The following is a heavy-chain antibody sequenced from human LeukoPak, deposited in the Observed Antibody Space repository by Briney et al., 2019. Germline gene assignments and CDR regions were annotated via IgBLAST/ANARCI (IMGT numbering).Heavy chain of an antibody. Sequence: GGSLRLSCAGSGFTFSNAWMSWVRQAPGKGLEWVGRIKSNSDGGTTDYAAPVKGRFTISRDDSKNTLYLQMNSLKTEDTAVYYCTTVGPYNWNYGYWGQGTLVTVSS. D-gene: IGHD1-7*01. CDR2: IKSNSDGGTT. CDR3: TTVGPYNWNYGY. CDR1: GFTFSNAW. J-gene: IGHJ4*02. V-gene: IGHV3-15*01.